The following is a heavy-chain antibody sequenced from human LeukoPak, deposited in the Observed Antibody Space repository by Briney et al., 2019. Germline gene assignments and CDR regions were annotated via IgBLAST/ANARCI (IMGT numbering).Heavy chain of an antibody. CDR2: INGTGGST. CDR3: LKGAVAGSQDPGGC. Sequence: PGGSLRLSFLSCGFTLSSYPMSWVRQPRGREVASVSAINGTGGSTYFADSVRGRFTISSDNSSNTLYLQVNSQRADDAPVYDCLKGAVAGSQDPGGCWGQGKLVTVSS. CDR1: GFTLSSYP. D-gene: IGHD6-19*01. J-gene: IGHJ4*02. V-gene: IGHV3-23*01.